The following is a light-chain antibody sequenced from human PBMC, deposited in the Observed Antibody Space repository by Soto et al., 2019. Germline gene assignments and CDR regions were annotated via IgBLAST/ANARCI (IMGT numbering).Light chain of an antibody. CDR1: SSDVGGYNY. Sequence: QSVLTQPASVSGSPGHSITISCTGTSSDVGGYNYVSWYQQHPGKAPKLMIYDVSNRPSGVSNRFSGSKSGHTASLTISGLQAEDEADYYCSSYTSSSTLVFGTGTQLTVL. J-gene: IGLJ1*01. CDR2: DVS. V-gene: IGLV2-14*01. CDR3: SSYTSSSTLV.